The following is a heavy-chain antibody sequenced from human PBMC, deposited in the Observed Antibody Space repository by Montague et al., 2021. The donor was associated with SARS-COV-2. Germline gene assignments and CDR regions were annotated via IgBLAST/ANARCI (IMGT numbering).Heavy chain of an antibody. J-gene: IGHJ3*02. D-gene: IGHD5-12*01. CDR2: IYDSGGT. CDR3: ARRGRKLLPVATTIGGFDI. CDR1: GGSISSNNYY. V-gene: IGHV4-39*02. Sequence: SETLSLTCTVSGGSISSNNYYWDWIRQPPGKGLEWIGSIYDSGGTYYNPSLKSRVTISVDTSKNHFSLKLNSVTAADTAAYYCARRGRKLLPVATTIGGFDIWGQGTMVTVSS.